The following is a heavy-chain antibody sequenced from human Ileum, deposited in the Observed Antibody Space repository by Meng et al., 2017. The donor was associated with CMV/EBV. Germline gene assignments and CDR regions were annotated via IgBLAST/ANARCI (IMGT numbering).Heavy chain of an antibody. D-gene: IGHD5-24*01. CDR1: GYTFSSYG. CDR2: ISTFNGHT. CDR3: ARDREMSDF. Sequence: ASVKVSCKASGYTFSSYGISWVRQAPGQGLEWMGWISTFNGHTEYAQKFQGRVTMTTDTSTDTAYMELRSLRSDDKAVYYCARDREMSDFWGQGTLVTVSS. V-gene: IGHV1-18*01. J-gene: IGHJ4*02.